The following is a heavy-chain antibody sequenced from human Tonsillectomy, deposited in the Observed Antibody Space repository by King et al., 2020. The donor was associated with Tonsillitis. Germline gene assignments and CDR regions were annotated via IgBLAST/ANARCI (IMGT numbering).Heavy chain of an antibody. CDR1: GDSLSSGGYS. CDR2: IYPSGST. Sequence: QLQESGSGLVKPSQTLSLTCAVSGDSLSSGGYSWSWIRQPPGKGLEWIGHIYPSGSTYYTPSLKSRVTISVDWSKNQFSLKLTSVTAADTAVYFCARAKDYDGTGEDYWGRGILVTVSS. D-gene: IGHD4-23*01. V-gene: IGHV4-30-2*01. CDR3: ARAKDYDGTGEDY. J-gene: IGHJ4*02.